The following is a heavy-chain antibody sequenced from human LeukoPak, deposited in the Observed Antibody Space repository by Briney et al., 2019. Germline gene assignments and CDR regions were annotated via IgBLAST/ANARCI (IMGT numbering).Heavy chain of an antibody. CDR2: MNPNSGGT. CDR3: ARPSEDFWSGYYFAFDI. V-gene: IGHV1-2*02. J-gene: IGHJ3*02. D-gene: IGHD3-3*01. CDR1: GYTFTGYY. Sequence: ASVKVSCKASGYTFTGYYMHWVRQAPGQGLEWMGWMNPNSGGTNYAQKFQGRVTMTRDTSISTAYMELSRLRSDDTAVYYCARPSEDFWSGYYFAFDIWGQGTMVTVSS.